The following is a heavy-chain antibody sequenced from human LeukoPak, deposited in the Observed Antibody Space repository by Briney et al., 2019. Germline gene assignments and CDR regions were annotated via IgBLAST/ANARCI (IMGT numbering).Heavy chain of an antibody. V-gene: IGHV3-7*01. Sequence: GGSLRLSCAASGFTFSSYWMSWVRQAPGKGLEWVANIKQDGSEKYYVDSVKGRFTISRDNAKNSLYLQMNSLRAEDTAVYYCARDGDYYGSGSYFSYWGQGTLVTVSS. CDR3: ARDGDYYGSGSYFSY. CDR1: GFTFSSYW. D-gene: IGHD3-10*01. J-gene: IGHJ4*02. CDR2: IKQDGSEK.